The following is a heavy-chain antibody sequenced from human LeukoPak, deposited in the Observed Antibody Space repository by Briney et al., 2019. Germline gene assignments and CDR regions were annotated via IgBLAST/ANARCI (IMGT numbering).Heavy chain of an antibody. CDR2: ISSSSSYI. V-gene: IGHV3-21*01. Sequence: PGGSLRLSCAASGFTFSSYSMNWVRQAPGKGLEWVSSISSSSSYIYYADSVKGRFTISRDNAKNSLYLQMNSLRAEDTAVYYCARDALRYCSGGSCFFDYWGQGTLVTVSS. J-gene: IGHJ4*02. D-gene: IGHD2-15*01. CDR1: GFTFSSYS. CDR3: ARDALRYCSGGSCFFDY.